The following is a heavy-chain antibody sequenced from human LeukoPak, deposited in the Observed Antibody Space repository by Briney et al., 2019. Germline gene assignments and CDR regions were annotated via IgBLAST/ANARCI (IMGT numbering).Heavy chain of an antibody. CDR3: ARDRPARVGATGGVDY. CDR1: GGSISSGSYY. V-gene: IGHV4-61*02. Sequence: KASETLSLTCTVSGGSISSGSYYWSWIRQPAGKGLEWIGRIYTSGSTNYNPSLKSRVTISVDTSKNQFSLKLSSVTAADTAVYYCARDRPARVGATGGVDYWGQGTLVTVSS. CDR2: IYTSGST. D-gene: IGHD1-26*01. J-gene: IGHJ4*02.